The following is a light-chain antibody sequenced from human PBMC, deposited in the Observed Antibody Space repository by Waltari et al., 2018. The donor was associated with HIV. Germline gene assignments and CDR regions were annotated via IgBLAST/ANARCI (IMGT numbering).Light chain of an antibody. Sequence: SYDLPQPPPLSVSPGQTARITCSGDALPSQFAYWYQQKPGQAPVLVIYKDSERPSGIPERFSGSSSGTTVTLTISGVQAEDEADYFCQSADSSGTYVVFGGGTKLTVL. CDR2: KDS. J-gene: IGLJ2*01. CDR3: QSADSSGTYVV. V-gene: IGLV3-25*03. CDR1: ALPSQF.